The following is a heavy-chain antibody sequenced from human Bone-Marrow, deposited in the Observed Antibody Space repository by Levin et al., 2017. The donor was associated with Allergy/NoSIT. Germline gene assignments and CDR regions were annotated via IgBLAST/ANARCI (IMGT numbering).Heavy chain of an antibody. CDR3: GRERFAANYYYYMDV. CDR1: GASMIIGTYY. V-gene: IGHV4-61*02. CDR2: ISTSGST. Sequence: PSETLSLTCTVSGASMIIGTYYWSWIRQPAGKGLEWIGRISTSGSTNYNPSLKSRVAISVDTSQNQFSLKSSSVTAADTAVYYCGRERFAANYYYYMDVRGKGTTVTVSS. J-gene: IGHJ6*03. D-gene: IGHD3-10*01.